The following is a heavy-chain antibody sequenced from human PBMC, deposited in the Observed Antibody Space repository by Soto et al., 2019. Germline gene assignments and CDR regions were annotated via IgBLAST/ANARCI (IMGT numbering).Heavy chain of an antibody. J-gene: IGHJ6*02. CDR2: ISAYNGNT. Sequence: ASVKVSCKASGYTFTSYGISWVRQAPGQGLEWMGWISAYNGNTNYAQKLQGRVTMTTDTSTSTAYMELSSLRSEDTAVYYCARDRDSSGWYEREEVYYYYGMDVCGQGTTVTVSS. V-gene: IGHV1-18*01. CDR3: ARDRDSSGWYEREEVYYYYGMDV. CDR1: GYTFTSYG. D-gene: IGHD6-19*01.